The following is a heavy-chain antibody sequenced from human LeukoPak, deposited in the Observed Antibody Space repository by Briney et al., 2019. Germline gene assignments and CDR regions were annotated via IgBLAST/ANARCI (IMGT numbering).Heavy chain of an antibody. J-gene: IGHJ4*02. CDR1: GFTFSSYS. Sequence: PGGSLRLSCAASGFTFSSYSMNWVRQAPGKGLEWISHIDSSGSDIYYADSVKGRFTISRDNAKNSLYLQMNSLRAEDTAVYYCARDRTWRWELSAPLYYWGQGTLVTVSS. CDR3: ARDRTWRWELSAPLYY. V-gene: IGHV3-21*05. CDR2: IDSSGSDI. D-gene: IGHD1-26*01.